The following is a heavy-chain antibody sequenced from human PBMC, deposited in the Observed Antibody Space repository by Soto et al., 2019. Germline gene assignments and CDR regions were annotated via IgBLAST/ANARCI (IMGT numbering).Heavy chain of an antibody. CDR3: ATGVIWIGYFTVDS. Sequence: QVLLVQSGAEVKKPGSSVKIYCKASGGSFGNSAINWVRQTPGQGLEWLGGFIPVDRTLNYAQKFQGSVTITADESTGTAYMTLSSLASNDTAVYYCATGVIWIGYFTVDSWGQGTRVTVSS. V-gene: IGHV1-69*01. J-gene: IGHJ4*02. D-gene: IGHD3-3*01. CDR2: FIPVDRTL. CDR1: GGSFGNSA.